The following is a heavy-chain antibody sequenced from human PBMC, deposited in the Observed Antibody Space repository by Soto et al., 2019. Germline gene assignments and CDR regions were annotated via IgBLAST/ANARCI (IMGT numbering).Heavy chain of an antibody. J-gene: IGHJ4*02. Sequence: ASVKVSCKASGYTFTGYYMHWVRQAPGQGLEWMGWINPNSGGTNYAQKFQGWVTMNRDTSISTAYMELSRLRSDVTAVYYCARDVAAAAFANPRYYVDYWGQGTLVTVSS. CDR2: INPNSGGT. CDR3: ARDVAAAAFANPRYYVDY. D-gene: IGHD6-13*01. CDR1: GYTFTGYY. V-gene: IGHV1-2*04.